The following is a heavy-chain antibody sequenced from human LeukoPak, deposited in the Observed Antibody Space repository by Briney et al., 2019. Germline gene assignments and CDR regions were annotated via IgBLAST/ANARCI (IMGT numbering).Heavy chain of an antibody. CDR2: FHYTGRT. D-gene: IGHD2-15*01. V-gene: IGHV4-59*01. Sequence: PSETLSLTCTVSGGSISFDYWNWIRQPPGKGLEWIGYFHYTGRTNYNPSLASRLSLSIDTSKNQFFLRLTSVTAADTAVYYCAKMTPHDDSVLWGQGSLVTVSS. J-gene: IGHJ4*02. CDR1: GGSISFDY. CDR3: AKMTPHDDSVL.